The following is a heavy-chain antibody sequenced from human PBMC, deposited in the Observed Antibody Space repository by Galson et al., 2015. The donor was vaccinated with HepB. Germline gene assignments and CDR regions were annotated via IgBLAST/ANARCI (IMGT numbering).Heavy chain of an antibody. J-gene: IGHJ4*02. V-gene: IGHV1-18*04. D-gene: IGHD4-17*01. CDR1: GYTFIHYL. Sequence: SVKVSCKASGYTFIHYLVSWVRQAPGQGLEWMGWVSAYKGDTNYAQNLQGRVSMATDTSTSTAYMELRSLTSNDTAVYYCARHESAVTTLDHWGQGTLLTVSS. CDR2: VSAYKGDT. CDR3: ARHESAVTTLDH.